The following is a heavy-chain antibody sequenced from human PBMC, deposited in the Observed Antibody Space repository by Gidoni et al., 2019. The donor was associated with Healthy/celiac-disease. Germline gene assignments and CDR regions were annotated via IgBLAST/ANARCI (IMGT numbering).Heavy chain of an antibody. J-gene: IGHJ4*02. D-gene: IGHD6-13*01. Sequence: EVQLLESGGGLVQPGGSLRLSCAASGFTFSSYAMRWVRQAPGKGLEWVSAMSGSGGSTYYADSVKGRFTISRDNSKNTLYLQMNSLRAEDTAVYYCAKAGSSSWYRGYFDYWGQGTLVTVSS. CDR2: MSGSGGST. V-gene: IGHV3-23*01. CDR3: AKAGSSSWYRGYFDY. CDR1: GFTFSSYA.